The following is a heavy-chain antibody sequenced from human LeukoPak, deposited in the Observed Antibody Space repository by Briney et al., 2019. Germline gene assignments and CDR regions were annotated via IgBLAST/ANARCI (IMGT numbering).Heavy chain of an antibody. J-gene: IGHJ6*02. CDR2: ISSSSSYI. V-gene: IGHV3-21*01. CDR1: GFTFSSYS. Sequence: PGGSLRLSCAASGFTFSSYSMNCVRQAPGKGLEWVSSISSSSSYIYYADSVKGRFTISRDNAKNSLYLQMNSLRAEDTAVYYCARDMKLRLDYYYGMDVWGQGTTVTVSS. D-gene: IGHD3-3*01. CDR3: ARDMKLRLDYYYGMDV.